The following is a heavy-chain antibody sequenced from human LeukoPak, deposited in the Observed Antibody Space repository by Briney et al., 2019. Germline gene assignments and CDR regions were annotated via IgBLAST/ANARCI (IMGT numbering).Heavy chain of an antibody. J-gene: IGHJ5*02. D-gene: IGHD3-10*01. Sequence: ASVKVSCKASGYTFTSYAMNWVRQAPGQGLEWMGWINTNTGNPTYAQGFTGRFVFSLDTSVSTAYLQISSLKAEDTAVYYCARDSRRYYYGSGSPRWFDPWGQGTLVTVSS. CDR2: INTNTGNP. V-gene: IGHV7-4-1*02. CDR1: GYTFTSYA. CDR3: ARDSRRYYYGSGSPRWFDP.